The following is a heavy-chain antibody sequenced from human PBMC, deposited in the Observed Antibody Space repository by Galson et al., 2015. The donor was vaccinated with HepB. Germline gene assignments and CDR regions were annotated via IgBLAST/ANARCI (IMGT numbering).Heavy chain of an antibody. Sequence: SLRLSCAASGFTFSSYGMHWVRQAPGKGPEWVAVIWYDGSNKYYADSVKGRFTISRDNFKKMVYLQMNSLRAEDTAVYYCARDRVLRSLGYWYFDLWGRGTLVTVSS. J-gene: IGHJ2*01. CDR2: IWYDGSNK. CDR3: ARDRVLRSLGYWYFDL. V-gene: IGHV3-33*08. CDR1: GFTFSSYG. D-gene: IGHD4-17*01.